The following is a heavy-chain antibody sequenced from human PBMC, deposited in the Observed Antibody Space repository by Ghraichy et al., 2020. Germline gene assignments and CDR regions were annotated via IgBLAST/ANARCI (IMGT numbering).Heavy chain of an antibody. D-gene: IGHD6-13*01. J-gene: IGHJ6*02. CDR1: GFSLSNARMG. CDR3: ARSLGYSSSWYEDYYYYGMDV. V-gene: IGHV2-26*01. CDR2: IFSNDEK. Sequence: SGPTLVKPTETLTLTCTVSGFSLSNARMGVSWIRQPPGKALEWLAHIFSNDEKSYSTSLKSRLTISKDTSKSQVVLTMTNMDPVDTATYYCARSLGYSSSWYEDYYYYGMDVWGQGTTVTVSS.